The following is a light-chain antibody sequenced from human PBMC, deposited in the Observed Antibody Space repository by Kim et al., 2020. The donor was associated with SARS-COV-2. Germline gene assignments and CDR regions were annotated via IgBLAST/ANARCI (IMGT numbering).Light chain of an antibody. Sequence: GQSITISCTGTSSDVGSYNYASWYQQHPGKAQQLIIDDDSNRPSGASKLSSGYKSGNTASLTISGLKAEDEADYYCSSYTSSNTLVFGGGTQLTVL. CDR1: SSDVGSYNY. CDR3: SSYTSSNTLV. J-gene: IGLJ3*02. V-gene: IGLV2-14*03. CDR2: DDS.